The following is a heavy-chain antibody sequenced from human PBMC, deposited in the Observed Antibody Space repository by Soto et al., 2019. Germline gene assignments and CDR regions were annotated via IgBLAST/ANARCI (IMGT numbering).Heavy chain of an antibody. J-gene: IGHJ5*02. D-gene: IGHD3-22*01. Sequence: PSETLSLTCTVSGGSISSSNYYWAWIPQPPGKGLEWIGSFYYTGSTYYNPSRRSRVTISVDTSKNQFSLKLSSVTAADTAVYYCARPIEGGTSGYYHWGQGTLVTVSS. V-gene: IGHV4-39*01. CDR3: ARPIEGGTSGYYH. CDR2: FYYTGST. CDR1: GGSISSSNYY.